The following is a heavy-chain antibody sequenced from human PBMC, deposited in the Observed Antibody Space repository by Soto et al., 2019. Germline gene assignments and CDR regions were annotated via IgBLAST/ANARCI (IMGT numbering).Heavy chain of an antibody. CDR2: ISYDGSSK. Sequence: GGSLRLSCAASGFTCSSYGMHWVRQAPGKGLEWVAVISYDGSSKYYADSVKCRFTISRDNSKNTLYLQMNSLRAEDTAVYSCAKSRRDLWLVDYWGPGTLLTVSS. V-gene: IGHV3-30*18. J-gene: IGHJ4*02. CDR1: GFTCSSYG. D-gene: IGHD2-21*01. CDR3: AKSRRDLWLVDY.